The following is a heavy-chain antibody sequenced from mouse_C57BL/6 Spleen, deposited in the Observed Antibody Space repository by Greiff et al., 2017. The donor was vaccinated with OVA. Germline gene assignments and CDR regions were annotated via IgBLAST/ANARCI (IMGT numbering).Heavy chain of an antibody. CDR3: TTGIRFDY. CDR1: GFNIKDDY. Sequence: VQLQQSGAELVRPGASVKLSCTASGFNIKDDYMHWVKQRPEQGLEWIGWIDPENGDTEYASKFQGKATITADTSSNTAYLQLSSLTSEDTAVYYCTTGIRFDYWGQGTTLTVSS. V-gene: IGHV14-4*01. CDR2: IDPENGDT. J-gene: IGHJ2*01.